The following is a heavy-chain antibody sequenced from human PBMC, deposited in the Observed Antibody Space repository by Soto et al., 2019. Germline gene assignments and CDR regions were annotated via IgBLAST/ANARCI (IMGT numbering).Heavy chain of an antibody. V-gene: IGHV3-23*01. CDR3: AKDPPTTGTTFDY. Sequence: EVQLLESGGGLVQPGGSLRLSCAASGFTFSSFAMSWVRQAPGKGLEWVSTINKSGGSTYYAVSVKGRFTISRDNSKNMLFLQINGLRAEDTAVYYCAKDPPTTGTTFDYWGRGTLVTVSS. CDR2: INKSGGST. J-gene: IGHJ4*02. CDR1: GFTFSSFA. D-gene: IGHD1-1*01.